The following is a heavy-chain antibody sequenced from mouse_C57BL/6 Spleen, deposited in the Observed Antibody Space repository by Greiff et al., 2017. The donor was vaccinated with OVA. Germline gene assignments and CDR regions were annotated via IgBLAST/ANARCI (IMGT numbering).Heavy chain of an antibody. CDR3: AREGGRGDYFDY. CDR2: ISAGGSYT. Sequence: EVHLVESGGGLVKPGGSLKLSCAASGFTFSSYAMSWVRQTPEKRLEWVATISAGGSYTYYPDNVKGRFPIARDNAKNNLYLQMSHLKSEDTAMYYCAREGGRGDYFDYWGQGTTLTVSS. V-gene: IGHV5-4*01. D-gene: IGHD1-1*02. J-gene: IGHJ2*01. CDR1: GFTFSSYA.